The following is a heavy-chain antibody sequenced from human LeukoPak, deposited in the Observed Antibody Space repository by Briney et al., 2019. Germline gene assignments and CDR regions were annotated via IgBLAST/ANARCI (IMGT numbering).Heavy chain of an antibody. V-gene: IGHV3-23*01. J-gene: IGHJ4*02. D-gene: IGHD1-1*01. Sequence: GGSLRLSCAASGFIFSNYWMTWVRQAPGKVLEWVSTISGSGDSTYYADSVKGRFTISRDNSKNTLYLQMNSLRAEDTAVYYCAKSKQLAPWDYWGQGTLVTVSS. CDR3: AKSKQLAPWDY. CDR1: GFIFSNYW. CDR2: ISGSGDST.